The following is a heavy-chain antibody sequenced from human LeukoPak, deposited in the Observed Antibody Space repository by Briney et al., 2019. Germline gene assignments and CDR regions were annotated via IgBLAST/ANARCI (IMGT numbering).Heavy chain of an antibody. Sequence: GGSLRLSCAASGSTFSSYWMSWVRQAPGKGLEWVANIKQDGSEKYYVDSVKGRFTISRDNAKNSLYLQMNSLRAEDTAVYYCARESVATITDQSFLFDYWGQGTLVTVSS. V-gene: IGHV3-7*01. CDR1: GSTFSSYW. D-gene: IGHD5-12*01. J-gene: IGHJ4*02. CDR3: ARESVATITDQSFLFDY. CDR2: IKQDGSEK.